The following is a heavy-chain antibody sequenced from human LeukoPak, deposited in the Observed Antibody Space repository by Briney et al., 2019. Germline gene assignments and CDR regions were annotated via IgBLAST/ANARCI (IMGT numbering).Heavy chain of an antibody. J-gene: IGHJ3*02. CDR3: ARGKGDYVWGSYRSSGAFGI. V-gene: IGHV4-39*06. CDR2: IHYRGRT. Sequence: PSETLSLTCTVSGGSISSSSYYWGWIRQPPGKGLERIGGIHYRGRTYLKPSLKSRVIISVDTSKNQFALKLSAVTAADTAVYYCARGKGDYVWGSYRSSGAFGIWGQGTMVTVSS. D-gene: IGHD3-16*02. CDR1: GGSISSSSYY.